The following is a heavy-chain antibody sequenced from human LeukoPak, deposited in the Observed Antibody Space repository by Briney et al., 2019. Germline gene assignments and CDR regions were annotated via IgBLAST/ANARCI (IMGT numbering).Heavy chain of an antibody. CDR3: ARGGITMVQGVATLNWFDP. D-gene: IGHD3-10*01. V-gene: IGHV4-34*01. Sequence: PSETLSLTCAVYGGSFSGYYWSWIRQPPGKGLEWIGETNHSGSTNYNPSLKSRVTISVDTSKNQFSLKLSSVTAADTAVYYCARGGITMVQGVATLNWFDPWGQGTLITVSS. CDR1: GGSFSGYY. CDR2: TNHSGST. J-gene: IGHJ5*02.